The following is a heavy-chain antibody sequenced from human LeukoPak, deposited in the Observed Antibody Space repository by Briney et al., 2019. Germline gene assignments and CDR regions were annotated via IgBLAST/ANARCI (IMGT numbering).Heavy chain of an antibody. CDR2: IYYSGST. Sequence: SETLSLTCTVSGGSISSYYWSWIRQPPGKGLEWIGYIYYSGSTNYNPSLKSRVTISVDTSKNHFSLNLSSVTAADTAVYYCARDLSGSLQNWGQGTLVTVSS. CDR3: ARDLSGSLQN. V-gene: IGHV4-59*01. J-gene: IGHJ4*02. D-gene: IGHD1-26*01. CDR1: GGSISSYY.